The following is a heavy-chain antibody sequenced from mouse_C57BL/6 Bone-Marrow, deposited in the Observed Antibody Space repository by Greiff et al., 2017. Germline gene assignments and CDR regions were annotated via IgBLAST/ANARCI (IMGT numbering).Heavy chain of an antibody. CDR1: GFTFSDYG. CDR2: ISSGSSTI. V-gene: IGHV5-17*01. J-gene: IGHJ3*01. Sequence: EVQLVESGGGLVKPGGSLKLSCAASGFTFSDYGMHWVRQAPEKGLEWVAYISSGSSTIYYAVTVKGRFTISRDNAKNNLFLQMPSLRSEDTAIYYSAMCDYNYEGACFAYWGQGTLVTVSA. D-gene: IGHD2-12*01. CDR3: AMCDYNYEGACFAY.